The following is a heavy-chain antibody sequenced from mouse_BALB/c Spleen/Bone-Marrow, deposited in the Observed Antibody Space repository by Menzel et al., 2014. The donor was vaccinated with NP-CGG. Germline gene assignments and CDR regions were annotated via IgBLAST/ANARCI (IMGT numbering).Heavy chain of an antibody. CDR3: AREGGYYDAMDY. Sequence: EVQLQQSGPALVKTGASVKISCKASGYTFTDYNMQWVKQSHGKSLEWIGYIYPYNGGTGYNQKFRSKATLTGDSSSSTAYMELRSLTSEDSAVYYCAREGGYYDAMDYWGQGTSVTVSS. D-gene: IGHD2-2*01. J-gene: IGHJ4*01. CDR1: GYTFTDYN. CDR2: IYPYNGGT. V-gene: IGHV1S29*02.